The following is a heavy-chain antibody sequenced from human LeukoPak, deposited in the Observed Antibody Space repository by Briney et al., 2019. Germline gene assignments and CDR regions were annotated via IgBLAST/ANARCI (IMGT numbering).Heavy chain of an antibody. V-gene: IGHV1-69*01. CDR2: IIPIFGTA. D-gene: IGHD3-10*01. J-gene: IGHJ4*02. CDR3: ARIPGESYYFDY. Sequence: SVKVSCKASGGTFSSYAISWVRQAPGQGVEWMGGIIPIFGTANYAQKFQGRVTITADESTSTAYMELSSLRSEDTAVYYCARIPGESYYFDYWGQGTLVTVSS. CDR1: GGTFSSYA.